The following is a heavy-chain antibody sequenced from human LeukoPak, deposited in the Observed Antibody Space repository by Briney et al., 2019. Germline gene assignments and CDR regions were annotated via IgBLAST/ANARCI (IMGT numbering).Heavy chain of an antibody. J-gene: IGHJ3*02. CDR3: ATRLYYYGSGYAFDI. CDR1: GYTLTELS. Sequence: GASVKVSCKVSGYTLTELSMHWVRQAPGKGLEWMGGFDPEDGETIYAQKFQGRVTMTEDTSTDTAYMKLSSLRSEDTAVYYCATRLYYYGSGYAFDIWGQGTMVTVSS. CDR2: FDPEDGET. D-gene: IGHD3-10*01. V-gene: IGHV1-24*01.